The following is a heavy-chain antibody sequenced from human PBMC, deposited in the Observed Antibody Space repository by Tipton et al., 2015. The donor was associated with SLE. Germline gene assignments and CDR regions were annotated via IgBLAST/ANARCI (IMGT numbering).Heavy chain of an antibody. CDR2: IWHDGSDK. D-gene: IGHD3-22*01. CDR3: AKDRQYYASRGSFDY. Sequence: SLRLSCAASGFTFNSHGMHWVRQAPGKGLGWVALIWHDGSDKYYADSVKGRFTISRDNYKDTLYLQMNSLRAEDTAVYYCAKDRQYYASRGSFDYWGQGTVVTVSS. CDR1: GFTFNSHG. V-gene: IGHV3-33*06. J-gene: IGHJ4*02.